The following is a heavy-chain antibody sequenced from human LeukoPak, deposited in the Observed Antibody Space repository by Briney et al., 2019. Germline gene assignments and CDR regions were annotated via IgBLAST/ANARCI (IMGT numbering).Heavy chain of an antibody. CDR1: GYPISSGYY. J-gene: IGHJ4*02. CDR2: IYHSGST. D-gene: IGHD2-15*01. CDR3: ARGECSGGSCPTALDY. Sequence: SETLSLTCTVSGYPISSGYYWGWIRQPPGKGLEWIGSIYHSGSTYYNPSLKSRVTISVDTSKNQFSLKLSSVTAADTAVYYCARGECSGGSCPTALDYWGQGTLVTVSS. V-gene: IGHV4-38-2*02.